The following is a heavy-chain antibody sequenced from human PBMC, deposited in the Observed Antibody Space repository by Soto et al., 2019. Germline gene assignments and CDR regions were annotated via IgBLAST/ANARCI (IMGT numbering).Heavy chain of an antibody. CDR2: IKQDGSEK. CDR3: ARDLGYSYGHYYYYGMDV. CDR1: GFTFSSYW. D-gene: IGHD5-18*01. V-gene: IGHV3-7*05. J-gene: IGHJ6*02. Sequence: HPGGSLSLSCAASGFTFSSYWMSWVRQAPGKGLEWVANIKQDGSEKYYVDSVKGRFTISRDNAKNSLYLQMNSLRAEDTAVYYCARDLGYSYGHYYYYGMDVWGQGTTVTVSS.